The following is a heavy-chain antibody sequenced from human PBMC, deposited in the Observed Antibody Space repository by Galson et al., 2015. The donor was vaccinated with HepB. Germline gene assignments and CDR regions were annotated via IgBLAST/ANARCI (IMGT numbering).Heavy chain of an antibody. J-gene: IGHJ3*02. CDR1: GYSFNRFW. V-gene: IGHV5-51*03. CDR3: ASPKLGSKGGYALDI. D-gene: IGHD1-26*01. CDR2: IYPDDSDT. Sequence: QSGAEVKKAGQSLKISCKGSGYSFNRFWIGWVRQMPGKGLEWIGIIYPDDSDTRYSPSFQGQVTISVDKYISTAYLQWSSLKASDTAMYYCASPKLGSKGGYALDIWGQGTMVTVS.